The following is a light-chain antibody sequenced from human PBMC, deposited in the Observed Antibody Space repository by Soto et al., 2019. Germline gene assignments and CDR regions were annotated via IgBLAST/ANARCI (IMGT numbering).Light chain of an antibody. CDR3: QQHGSSPPYT. J-gene: IGKJ2*01. CDR1: QSVSSNY. CDR2: GAS. Sequence: EIVLTQSPGTLSLSPGEVATLSCRASQSVSSNYLAWYQQKPGQAPRLLIFGASSMDSDIPDTFSGSGSGTDFTLPISRLEPEDFAVYYCQQHGSSPPYTFGQGTKLEIK. V-gene: IGKV3-20*01.